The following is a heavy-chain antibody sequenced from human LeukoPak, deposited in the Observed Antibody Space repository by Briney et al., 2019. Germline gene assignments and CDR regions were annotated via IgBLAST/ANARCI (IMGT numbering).Heavy chain of an antibody. Sequence: SGGSLRLSCAASGFTFSNYGMNWVRQAPGKGLEWVSVISDSGANTNYADSVKGRFTISRENSKNTLYLQMNSLKTEDTAVYYCTTGPYWGQGTLVTVSS. J-gene: IGHJ4*02. CDR2: ISDSGANT. CDR3: TTGPY. V-gene: IGHV3-23*01. CDR1: GFTFSNYG.